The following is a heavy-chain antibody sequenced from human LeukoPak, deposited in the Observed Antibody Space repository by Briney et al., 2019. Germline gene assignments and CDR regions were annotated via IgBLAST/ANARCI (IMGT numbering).Heavy chain of an antibody. CDR3: AKDRWIEVDAFDI. CDR1: GFTFSSYA. J-gene: IGHJ3*02. Sequence: PGRSLRLSCAASGFTFSSYAMSWVRQAPGKGLEWVSAISGSGGSTYYADSVKGRFTISRDNSKNTLYLRMNSLRAEDTAVYYCAKDRWIEVDAFDIWGQGTMVTVSS. D-gene: IGHD3-22*01. V-gene: IGHV3-23*01. CDR2: ISGSGGST.